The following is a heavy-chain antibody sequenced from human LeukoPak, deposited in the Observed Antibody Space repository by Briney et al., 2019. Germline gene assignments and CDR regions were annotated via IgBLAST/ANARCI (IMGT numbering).Heavy chain of an antibody. J-gene: IGHJ4*02. Sequence: SETLSLTCAVSGASITSHPWNWVRQPPGKGLEWIGEMYNSGTGTYKPSLKSRVTISVDTSKNQFSLKLSSVTAADTAVYYCARVKGSGYYYVFDYWGQGTLVTVSS. CDR2: MYNSGTG. V-gene: IGHV4-4*02. CDR1: GASITSHPW. CDR3: ARVKGSGYYYVFDY. D-gene: IGHD3-22*01.